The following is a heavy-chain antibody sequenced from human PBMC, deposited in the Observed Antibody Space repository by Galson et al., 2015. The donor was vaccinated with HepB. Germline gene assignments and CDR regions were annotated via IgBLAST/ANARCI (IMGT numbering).Heavy chain of an antibody. CDR1: GFTVSKNY. J-gene: IGHJ4*02. D-gene: IGHD2-21*01. V-gene: IGHV3-66*01. CDR2: IYSGGYT. Sequence: SLRLSCAASGFTVSKNYMSWLRQAQGKGLEWVSDIYSGGYTYYADSVKGRFTISRDNSENTLYLQMNSLRVEDTAVYYCARENDWSYAYWGQGTLASVSS. CDR3: ARENDWSYAY.